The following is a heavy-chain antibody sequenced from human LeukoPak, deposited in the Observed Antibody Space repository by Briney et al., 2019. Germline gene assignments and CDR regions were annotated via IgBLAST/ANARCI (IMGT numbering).Heavy chain of an antibody. D-gene: IGHD1-26*01. V-gene: IGHV4-38-2*02. J-gene: IGHJ4*02. CDR1: GYSISSGYY. Sequence: SETLSLTCTVSGYSISSGYYWGWIRQPPGKGLEWIGSIYHSGSTYYNPSLKSRVTISVDTSKNQFSLKLSSVTAADTAVYYCAGIVGPPLHFDYWGQGTLVTVSS. CDR3: AGIVGPPLHFDY. CDR2: IYHSGST.